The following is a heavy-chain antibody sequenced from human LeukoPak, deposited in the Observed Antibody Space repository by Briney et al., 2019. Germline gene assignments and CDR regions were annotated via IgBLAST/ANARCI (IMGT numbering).Heavy chain of an antibody. CDR1: GFTVSSNY. J-gene: IGHJ4*02. V-gene: IGHV3-66*01. CDR2: IYSGGTT. D-gene: IGHD3-10*01. Sequence: PGGSLRLSCVVSGFTVSSNYMSWVRQAPGKGLEWVSFIYSGGTTYYADSVKGRFTISRDNSKNTLFLQMNSLRAEDTAVYYCTRVYGSGSYSTYYFEYWGQGTLVTVSS. CDR3: TRVYGSGSYSTYYFEY.